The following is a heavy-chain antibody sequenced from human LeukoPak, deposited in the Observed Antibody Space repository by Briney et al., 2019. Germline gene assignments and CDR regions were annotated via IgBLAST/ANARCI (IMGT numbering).Heavy chain of an antibody. V-gene: IGHV3-23*01. J-gene: IGHJ4*02. CDR2: ITASGGTT. Sequence: GGSLRLSCAASGFTFSSYAMSWVRQAPGRGLEWVSAITASGGTTYYADSVKGRFTISRDNSKNTLYLQMNSLRAEDTAIYYCAKHDSTSWYPHFDYWGQGTLVTVFS. CDR3: AKHDSTSWYPHFDY. D-gene: IGHD6-13*01. CDR1: GFTFSSYA.